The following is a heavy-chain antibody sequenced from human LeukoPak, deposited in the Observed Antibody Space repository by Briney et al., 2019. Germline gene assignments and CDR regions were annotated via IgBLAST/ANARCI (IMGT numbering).Heavy chain of an antibody. D-gene: IGHD3-10*01. CDR2: ISGRGSST. V-gene: IGHV3-23*01. CDR3: AKARRELWFGELFN. Sequence: GGSLRLSCAASGFTFSNYAMSWVRQTPGKGLEWVSGISGRGSSTYYADSVKGRFTISRDNSKNTLYLQMNSLRAEDTAVYYCAKARRELWFGELFNWGQGTLVTVSS. CDR1: GFTFSNYA. J-gene: IGHJ4*02.